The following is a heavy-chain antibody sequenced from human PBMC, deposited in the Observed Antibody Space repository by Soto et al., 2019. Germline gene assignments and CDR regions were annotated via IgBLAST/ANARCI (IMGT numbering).Heavy chain of an antibody. CDR1: GFTFRNLA. CDR3: AKDASRSDGWYYFDY. J-gene: IGHJ4*02. CDR2: INNGADIT. V-gene: IGHV3-23*01. Sequence: EVHLLESGGGLVQPGGSLRLSCADSGFTFRNLAMGWVRQAPGQGLEWVSVINNGADITYHSDSVKGRFTISRNNSKNTLFLQMNSLRAEDTAVYYCAKDASRSDGWYYFDYWGQGALVTVSS. D-gene: IGHD6-19*01.